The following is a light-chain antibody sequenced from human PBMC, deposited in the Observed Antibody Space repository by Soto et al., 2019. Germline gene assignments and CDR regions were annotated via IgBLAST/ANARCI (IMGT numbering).Light chain of an antibody. CDR1: QGITSY. CDR3: HQTHSYPST. Sequence: IQLTQSPSSLSASVGDSVTITCRASQGITSYLAWYQQNPGKAPNPLIYGAPTLQSGVPSRFSGSGSGTDFTLTISSLQAEDFATYYCHQTHSYPSTFGGGPRWIS. CDR2: GAP. J-gene: IGKJ4*01. V-gene: IGKV1-9*01.